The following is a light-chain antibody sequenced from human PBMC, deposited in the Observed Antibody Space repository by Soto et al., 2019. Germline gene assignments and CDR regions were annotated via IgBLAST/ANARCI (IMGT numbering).Light chain of an antibody. CDR2: DAS. CDR1: QSVSKY. CDR3: QQRSNWPQIT. J-gene: IGKJ4*01. V-gene: IGKV3-11*01. Sequence: EIVLTQSPATLSLSPGERATLSCRASQSVSKYLAWYQQKPGQAPRLLIHDASNRPTGIPARFSGSGSGTDLTLPISSLEHAEYGVYYCQQRSNWPQITFGGGTKVEIK.